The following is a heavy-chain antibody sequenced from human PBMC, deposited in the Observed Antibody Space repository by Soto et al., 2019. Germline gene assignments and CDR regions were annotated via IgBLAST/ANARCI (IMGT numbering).Heavy chain of an antibody. Sequence: QVQLVQSGPQVKKPGSSVKVSCTASGGTFGRYTISWVRQAPGQGLEWMGGILPVLGNTNVAQRFQDRLTFTAAESTSTAYLELSSLRPEDTAVYYCARGSVVLTGTTAHFAHWGQGILVTVSS. CDR1: GGTFGRYT. J-gene: IGHJ4*02. V-gene: IGHV1-69*16. CDR3: ARGSVVLTGTTAHFAH. D-gene: IGHD3-9*01. CDR2: ILPVLGNT.